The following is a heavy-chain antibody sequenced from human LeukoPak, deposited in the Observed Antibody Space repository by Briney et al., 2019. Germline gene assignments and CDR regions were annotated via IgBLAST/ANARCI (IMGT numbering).Heavy chain of an antibody. V-gene: IGHV3-74*01. CDR2: INSDGSTT. J-gene: IGHJ4*02. Sequence: GGSLRLSCAASGFTFSRYWMHWVRHAPGKGLVWVSRINSDGSTTNYADCVKGRFTISRDNAKNAVYLQMNSLRAEDTAVYYCASLAIFGVGGQGTLVTVSS. D-gene: IGHD3-3*01. CDR3: ASLAIFGV. CDR1: GFTFSRYW.